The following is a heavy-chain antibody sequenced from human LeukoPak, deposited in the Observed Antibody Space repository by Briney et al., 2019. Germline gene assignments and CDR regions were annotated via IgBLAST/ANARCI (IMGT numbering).Heavy chain of an antibody. CDR1: GFTFSSYS. CDR2: ISSSSSYI. J-gene: IGHJ1*01. D-gene: IGHD2-15*01. V-gene: IGHV3-21*04. Sequence: PGGSLRLSCAASGFTFSSYSVNWVRQAPGKGLEWVSSISSSSSYIYYADSVKGRFTISRDNSKNTLYLQMNSLRAEDTAVYYCAKDLDCSGGSCYVEYFQHWGQGTLVTVSS. CDR3: AKDLDCSGGSCYVEYFQH.